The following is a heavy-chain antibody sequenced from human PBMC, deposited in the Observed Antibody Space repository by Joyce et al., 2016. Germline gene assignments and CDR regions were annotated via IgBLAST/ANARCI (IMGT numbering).Heavy chain of an antibody. Sequence: EVQVAEYGGGLVKPGGSLRLSCAASGFTFNVAWMTWVRQAPGKCLEWVGHIKSKNSGDTTEYAAPVKGRFTISRDDSKNTVSLQMNGLRTEDTAVYFCAADVAEVGFGELDHWGQGTLVTVSS. D-gene: IGHD3-10*01. J-gene: IGHJ4*02. CDR3: AADVAEVGFGELDH. CDR2: IKSKNSGDTT. V-gene: IGHV3-15*01. CDR1: GFTFNVAW.